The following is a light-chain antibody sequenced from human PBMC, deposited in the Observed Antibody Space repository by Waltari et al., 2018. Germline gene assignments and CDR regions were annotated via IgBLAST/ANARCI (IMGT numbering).Light chain of an antibody. V-gene: IGKV1-5*03. CDR2: KAS. CDR1: QSVNSW. CDR3: HQYSSSSRT. Sequence: DIQMTQSPSTLSASVGDRVTITCRASQSVNSWVAWYQQNPGKAPKLLIFKASILESGVPDRFSGSGSGTDFTLTISSLQAEDVAIYYCHQYSSSSRTFGQGTKLEIK. J-gene: IGKJ2*01.